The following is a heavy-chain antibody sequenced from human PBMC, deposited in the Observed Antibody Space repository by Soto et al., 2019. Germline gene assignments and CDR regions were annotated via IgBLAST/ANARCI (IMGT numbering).Heavy chain of an antibody. J-gene: IGHJ2*01. Sequence: QVQLVQSGAEVKKPGASVRVSCKASGYTFTNYGISWVRQAPGQGLEWMGWVGPYNGNTDHAQNFQGRVTMTTDTSTNTAYMELGSLRPDDTALYYCARCYCSLVSCYTCWHFDLWGRGTLVTVSS. CDR3: ARCYCSLVSCYTCWHFDL. V-gene: IGHV1-18*04. CDR2: VGPYNGNT. CDR1: GYTFTNYG. D-gene: IGHD2-15*01.